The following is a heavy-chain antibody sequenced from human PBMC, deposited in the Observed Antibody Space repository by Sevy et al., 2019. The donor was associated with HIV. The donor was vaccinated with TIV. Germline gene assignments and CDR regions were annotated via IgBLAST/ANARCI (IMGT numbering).Heavy chain of an antibody. CDR2: ISGGDDST. Sequence: GGSLRLSCAASGFIFSDYAMSWVRQAPGKGLEWVSSISGGDDSTYYADSVKGRFTVSRNNSKNTLYLQMNTLRAEERALYYCAKFGDYYDSGGYYWDFDFWGRGTLVTVSS. J-gene: IGHJ2*01. CDR3: AKFGDYYDSGGYYWDFDF. CDR1: GFIFSDYA. V-gene: IGHV3-23*01. D-gene: IGHD3-22*01.